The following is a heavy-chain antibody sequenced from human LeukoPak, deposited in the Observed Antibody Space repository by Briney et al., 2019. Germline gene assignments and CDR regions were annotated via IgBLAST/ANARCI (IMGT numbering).Heavy chain of an antibody. D-gene: IGHD3-22*01. CDR2: IYYNGST. CDR1: GGSLSSFY. V-gene: IGHV4-59*12. CDR3: AREALGYYYDSSGYPEGYYYYYMDV. J-gene: IGHJ6*03. Sequence: PSETLSLTCAVSGGSLSSFYWSWIRQPPGKGLEWIGYIYYNGSTNYNPSLKSRVTMSVDTSKNQFSLKLSSETAAGTAVYYCAREALGYYYDSSGYPEGYYYYYMDVWGKGTTVTISS.